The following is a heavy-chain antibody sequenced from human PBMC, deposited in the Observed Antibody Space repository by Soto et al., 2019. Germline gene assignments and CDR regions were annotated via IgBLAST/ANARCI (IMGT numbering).Heavy chain of an antibody. V-gene: IGHV1-18*01. CDR2: ISPYNRNT. J-gene: IGHJ5*02. CDR1: GYTFTTYG. D-gene: IGHD6-19*01. Sequence: QVQLVQSGAEVKKPGASVKVSCKASGYTFTTYGVSWVRQAPGQGLEWVGWISPYNRNTNYAQNLQGRVTMTTDASTSTAYMELRSLRSDDTAVYYCVRETKSQWLVNGGWFDPWGQGTLVTVSS. CDR3: VRETKSQWLVNGGWFDP.